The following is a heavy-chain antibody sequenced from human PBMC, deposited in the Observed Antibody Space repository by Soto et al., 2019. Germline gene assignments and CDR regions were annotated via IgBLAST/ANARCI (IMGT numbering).Heavy chain of an antibody. CDR3: VRRDPFRKVFDH. V-gene: IGHV4-59*08. CDR2: IYYSGRT. CDR1: GGSISSYY. Sequence: PSXTLSLTCTVSGGSISSYYWSWIRQPPGKGPEWIGYIYYSGRTNYNPSLRTRLTISTDTSKNQFSLRLDSVTAADTAMYYCVRRDPFRKVFDHCGPGILVTVSS. J-gene: IGHJ4*02.